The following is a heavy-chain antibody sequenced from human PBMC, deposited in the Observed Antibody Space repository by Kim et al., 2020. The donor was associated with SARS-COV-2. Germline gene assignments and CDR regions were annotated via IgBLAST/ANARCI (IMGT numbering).Heavy chain of an antibody. Sequence: TNYSPSFQGHVTISADKSISTAFLQWSSLRASDTAMYYCAREFYRDDVFDVWGQGTEVTVSS. D-gene: IGHD4-4*01. CDR2: T. J-gene: IGHJ3*01. V-gene: IGHV5-10-1*01. CDR3: AREFYRDDVFDV.